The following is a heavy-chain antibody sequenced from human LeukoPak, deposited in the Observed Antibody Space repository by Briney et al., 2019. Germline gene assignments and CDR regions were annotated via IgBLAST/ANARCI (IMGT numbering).Heavy chain of an antibody. V-gene: IGHV4-34*01. J-gene: IGHJ6*03. Sequence: PSETLSLTCAVYGGSFSGYYWSWIRQPPGKGLEWIGEINHSGSTNYSPSLKSRVTISVDTSKNQFSLKLSSVTAADTAVYYCARGGSGWNYYYYYMDVWGKGTTVTIS. CDR3: ARGGSGWNYYYYYMDV. CDR1: GGSFSGYY. D-gene: IGHD6-19*01. CDR2: INHSGST.